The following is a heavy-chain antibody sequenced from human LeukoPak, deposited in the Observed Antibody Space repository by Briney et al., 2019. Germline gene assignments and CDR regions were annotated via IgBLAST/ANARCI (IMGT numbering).Heavy chain of an antibody. CDR1: PFIFSGHW. Sequence: GGSLRLSCEASPFIFSGHWLNWVRQTPGKGLEWVASIKEDGSERQYVDSVKGRFSISRDNTKGSLFLQLNSLRAEDTAVYYCVRDQGFPNYDFWSGYYCLDYWGQGTLVTVSS. CDR3: VRDQGFPNYDFWSGYYCLDY. V-gene: IGHV3-7*03. CDR2: IKEDGSER. J-gene: IGHJ4*02. D-gene: IGHD3-3*01.